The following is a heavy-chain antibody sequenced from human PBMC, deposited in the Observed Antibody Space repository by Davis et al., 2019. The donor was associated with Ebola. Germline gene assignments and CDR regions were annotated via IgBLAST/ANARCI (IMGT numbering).Heavy chain of an antibody. D-gene: IGHD3-3*01. CDR3: ARDMGGMILEWLVSDY. CDR2: ISAYNGNT. J-gene: IGHJ4*02. CDR1: GYTLASSY. V-gene: IGHV1-18*04. Sequence: ASVKVSCKASGYTLASSYMHWVRQAPGQGLEWMGWISAYNGNTNYAQKLQGRVTMTTETSTSTAYMELRSLRSDDTAVYYCARDMGGMILEWLVSDYWGQGTLVTVSS.